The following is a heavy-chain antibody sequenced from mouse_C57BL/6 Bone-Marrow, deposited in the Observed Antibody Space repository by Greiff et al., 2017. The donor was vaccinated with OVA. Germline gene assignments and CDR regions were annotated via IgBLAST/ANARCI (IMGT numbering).Heavy chain of an antibody. Sequence: EVQGVESGEGLVKPGGSLKLSCAASGFTFSSYAMSWVRQTPEKRLEWVAYISSGGDYIYYADTVKGRFTISRDNARNTLYLQMSSLKSEDTAMYYCTRDRSYGSPAMDYWGQGTSVTVSS. D-gene: IGHD1-1*01. J-gene: IGHJ4*01. CDR2: ISSGGDYI. CDR3: TRDRSYGSPAMDY. V-gene: IGHV5-9-1*02. CDR1: GFTFSSYA.